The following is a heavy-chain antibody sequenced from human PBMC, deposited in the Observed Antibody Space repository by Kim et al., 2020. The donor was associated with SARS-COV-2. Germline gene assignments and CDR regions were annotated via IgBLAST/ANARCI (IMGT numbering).Heavy chain of an antibody. CDR2: IWYDGSNK. CDR1: GFTFSSYG. Sequence: GGSLRLSCAASGFTFSSYGMHWVRQAPGKGLEWVAVIWYDGSNKYYADSVKGRFTISRDNSKNTLYLQMNSLRAEDTAVYYCARDSYSSSWYSFWPSNTSGGMDVWGQGTTVTVSS. D-gene: IGHD6-13*01. J-gene: IGHJ6*02. V-gene: IGHV3-33*01. CDR3: ARDSYSSSWYSFWPSNTSGGMDV.